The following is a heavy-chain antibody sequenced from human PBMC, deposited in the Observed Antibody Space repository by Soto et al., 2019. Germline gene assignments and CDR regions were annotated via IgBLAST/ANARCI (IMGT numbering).Heavy chain of an antibody. J-gene: IGHJ6*02. CDR1: GFTFSSYA. V-gene: IGHV3-23*01. Sequence: GGSLRLSYAASGFTFSSYAMTWVRQAPGRGLEWVSAISGSTGSTHYADSVKGRSIISRDNSKSTLSLQINSLRAEDTAVYYCARVSLGASTIADYYYYGMDVWGQGTTVTVSS. CDR3: ARVSLGASTIADYYYYGMDV. CDR2: ISGSTGST. D-gene: IGHD1-26*01.